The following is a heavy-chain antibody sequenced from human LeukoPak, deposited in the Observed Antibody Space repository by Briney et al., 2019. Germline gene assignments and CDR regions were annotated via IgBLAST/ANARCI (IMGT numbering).Heavy chain of an antibody. CDR1: GGTFSSYA. Sequence: EASVKVSCKASGGTFSSYAISWVRQAPGPGLEWMGGIIPIFGTANYAQKFQGRVTITADESTSTAYMELSSLRSEDTAVYYCARDAISHEYYFDYWGQGTLVTVSS. J-gene: IGHJ4*02. CDR2: IIPIFGTA. CDR3: ARDAISHEYYFDY. V-gene: IGHV1-69*01.